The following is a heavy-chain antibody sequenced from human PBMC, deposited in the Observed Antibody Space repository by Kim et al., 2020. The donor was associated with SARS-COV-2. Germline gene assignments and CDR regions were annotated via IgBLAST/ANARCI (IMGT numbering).Heavy chain of an antibody. CDR3: GASPYIRGITSGGKIEY. Sequence: GGSLRLSCAVSGFTVSSSSLNWVRQAPGKGLEWVSVLYGGGNTYYAASVKGRFTISRDNSRTSLYLQMSGLRAEDTAVYYCGASPYIRGITSGGKIEYWGQGTLVTVSS. CDR1: GFTVSSSS. J-gene: IGHJ4*02. V-gene: IGHV3-53*01. D-gene: IGHD6-13*01. CDR2: LYGGGNT.